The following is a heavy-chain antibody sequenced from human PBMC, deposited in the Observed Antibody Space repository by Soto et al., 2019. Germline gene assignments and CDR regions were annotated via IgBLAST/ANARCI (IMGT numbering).Heavy chain of an antibody. J-gene: IGHJ6*02. CDR3: ARLVASETGYGMDV. Sequence: PWVFLRLSCAAFRFIFSSYNMNWVLQAPGKGLEWFSSITVSSSYLFYADSVKGRFTISRDNAKNTVYLQVNSLRAEDTGVYYCARLVASETGYGMDVWGQGATVSVSS. V-gene: IGHV3-21*06. CDR2: ITVSSSYL. CDR1: RFIFSSYN. D-gene: IGHD3-9*01.